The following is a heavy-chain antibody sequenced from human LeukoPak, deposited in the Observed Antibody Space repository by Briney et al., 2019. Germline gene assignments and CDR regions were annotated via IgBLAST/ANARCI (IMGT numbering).Heavy chain of an antibody. J-gene: IGHJ4*02. D-gene: IGHD6-6*01. Sequence: SETLSLTCTVSGGSISSSTYYWGWIRQPPGTGLEWIGSIYYSGGSYYNPSLKRRVTISVDTSKNQFSLKLSSVTAADTAVYYCARDGFSSSSHFDYWGQGPLVTVS. V-gene: IGHV4-39*07. CDR2: IYYSGGS. CDR3: ARDGFSSSSHFDY. CDR1: GGSISSSTYY.